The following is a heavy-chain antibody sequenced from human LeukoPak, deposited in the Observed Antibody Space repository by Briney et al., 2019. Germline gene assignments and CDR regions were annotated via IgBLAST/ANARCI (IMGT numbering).Heavy chain of an antibody. D-gene: IGHD6-13*01. CDR1: GFTFGSFA. V-gene: IGHV3-23*01. J-gene: IGHJ4*02. CDR3: AKRTSGSSWYSSDS. CDR2: MSGDATST. Sequence: GGSLRLSCAASGFTFGSFAMNWVRQAPGKGLEWVSTMSGDATSTYYADSVKGRFTISRDNSKNTLYLQMNSLRAEDTAVYYCAKRTSGSSWYSSDSWGQGTLVTVSS.